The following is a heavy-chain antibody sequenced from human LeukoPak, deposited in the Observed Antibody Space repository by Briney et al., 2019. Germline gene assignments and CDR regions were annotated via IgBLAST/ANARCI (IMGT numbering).Heavy chain of an antibody. D-gene: IGHD3-10*01. CDR1: GFTFTSYS. V-gene: IGHV3-23*01. J-gene: IGHJ4*02. CDR3: AKDAFGELPYY. CDR2: ISGSGGST. Sequence: LPGGSLRLSCAASGFTFTSYSMNWVRQAPGKGLEWVSAISGSGGSTYYADSVKGRFTISRDNSKNTLYLQMNSLRAEDTAVYYCAKDAFGELPYYWGQGTLVTVSS.